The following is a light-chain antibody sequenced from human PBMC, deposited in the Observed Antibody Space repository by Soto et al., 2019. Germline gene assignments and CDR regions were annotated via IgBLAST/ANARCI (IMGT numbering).Light chain of an antibody. V-gene: IGLV2-14*03. Sequence: QSVLTQPASASGSPGQSITISCTGTSSDVGGFNYVSWYQQHPGKAPKLMIYDVTNRPSGVPYRFSGSKSGNTASLTISGLQAEAEADYYCNSYTNSSTYVFGTGTKVTV. J-gene: IGLJ1*01. CDR3: NSYTNSSTYV. CDR1: SSDVGGFNY. CDR2: DVT.